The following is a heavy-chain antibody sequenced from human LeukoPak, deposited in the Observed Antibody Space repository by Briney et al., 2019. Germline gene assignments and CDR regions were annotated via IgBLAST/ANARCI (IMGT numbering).Heavy chain of an antibody. CDR2: INPSNGIT. J-gene: IGHJ5*02. CDR1: GYTFTTYF. Sequence: GASVKVSCKASGYTFTTYFIHWVRQAPGQGLEWMGIINPSNGITKNAQTVQGRVTMTTDTSTSTAYMELRSLRSDDTAVYYCARKGYSSSWKNWFDPWGQGTLVTVSS. V-gene: IGHV1-46*01. D-gene: IGHD6-13*01. CDR3: ARKGYSSSWKNWFDP.